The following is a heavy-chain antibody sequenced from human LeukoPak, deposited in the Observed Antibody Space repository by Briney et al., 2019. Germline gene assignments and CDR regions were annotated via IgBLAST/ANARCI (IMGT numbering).Heavy chain of an antibody. V-gene: IGHV4-34*01. CDR3: ARVATFDSSGYYYHYYYGMDV. CDR2: INHSGST. CDR1: GGSFSGYY. Sequence: SETLSLTCAVYGGSFSGYYWSWIRQPPGKGLEWIGEINHSGSTNYNPSLKSRVTISVDTSKNQFSLKLSSVTAADTAVYYCARVATFDSSGYYYHYYYGMDVWGQGTTVTVS. D-gene: IGHD3-22*01. J-gene: IGHJ6*02.